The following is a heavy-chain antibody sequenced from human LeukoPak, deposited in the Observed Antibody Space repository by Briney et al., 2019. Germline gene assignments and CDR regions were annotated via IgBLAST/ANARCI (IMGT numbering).Heavy chain of an antibody. J-gene: IGHJ4*02. CDR1: GGSISSSSYS. Sequence: SETLSLTCTVSGGSISSSSYSWTWIRRHPGKGLEWIGYIHHRGLSYYNPSLESRISLSIDTSQNQVSLKLSSVTAADTAVYYCATKPNSLFYFDNWGQGTLATVSS. V-gene: IGHV4-31*03. CDR3: ATKPNSLFYFDN. D-gene: IGHD1-14*01. CDR2: IHHRGLS.